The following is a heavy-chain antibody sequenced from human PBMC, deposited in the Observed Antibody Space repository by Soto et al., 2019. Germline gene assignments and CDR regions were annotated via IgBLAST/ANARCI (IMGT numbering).Heavy chain of an antibody. J-gene: IGHJ6*02. D-gene: IGHD3-3*01. CDR3: ARLYYDYV. V-gene: IGHV3-48*02. CDR1: GFTFGTYS. CDR2: ISYDSDTI. Sequence: GGSLRLSCAGSGFTFGTYSMNWVRQAAGKGLEWIAYISYDSDTIQYTDSVKGRFTISRDNAKNSLYLQMISLRDEDTAVYYCARLYYDYVWGQGTTVTISS.